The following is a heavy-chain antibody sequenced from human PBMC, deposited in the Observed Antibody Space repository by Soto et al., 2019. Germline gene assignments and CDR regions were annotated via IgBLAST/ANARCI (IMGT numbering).Heavy chain of an antibody. V-gene: IGHV3-48*03. J-gene: IGHJ4*02. Sequence: GGSLRLSCAASGFTFSSYEMNWVRQAPGKGLEWVSYISSSGSTIYYADPVKGRFTISRDNAKNSLYLQMNSLRAEDTAVYYCASTERDLWFGESTFDYWGQGTLVTVSS. CDR3: ASTERDLWFGESTFDY. CDR1: GFTFSSYE. CDR2: ISSSGSTI. D-gene: IGHD3-10*01.